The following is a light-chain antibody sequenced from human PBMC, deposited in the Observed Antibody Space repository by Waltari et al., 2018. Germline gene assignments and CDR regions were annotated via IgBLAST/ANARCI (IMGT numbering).Light chain of an antibody. CDR1: SSNIRNYY. CDR3: ATWDNNLKDVV. J-gene: IGLJ2*01. Sequence: QSVLTQPPSVSAAPGQKVTISCSGSSSNIRNYYVSWYYQLPGSAPKLLIYDNDARPPGIPERCSASKSGTSATLGITGLQIGDEADYYCATWDNNLKDVVFGGGTKLTVL. V-gene: IGLV1-51*01. CDR2: DND.